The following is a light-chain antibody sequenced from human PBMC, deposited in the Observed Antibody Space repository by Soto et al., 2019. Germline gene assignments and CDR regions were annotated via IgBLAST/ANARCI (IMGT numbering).Light chain of an antibody. CDR2: GAS. CDR3: QEVCYLTSH. V-gene: IGKV3-20*01. CDR1: QSVSSSY. Sequence: EIVLTQSPGTLSLSPGERATLSCRASQSVSSSYLAWYQHKPGQAPRLLIYGASSRATGIPDRFSGSGSGARLTPHHSRLEAGGFGVFLFQEVCYLTSHFGQGAKVEIK. J-gene: IGKJ2*01.